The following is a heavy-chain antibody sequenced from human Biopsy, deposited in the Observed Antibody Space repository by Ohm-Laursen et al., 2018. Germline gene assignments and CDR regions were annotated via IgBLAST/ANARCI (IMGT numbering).Heavy chain of an antibody. D-gene: IGHD6-19*01. J-gene: IGHJ5*01. CDR1: GFSVSSYD. CDR2: ISETSSHI. V-gene: IGHV3-21*01. Sequence: SLRLSCAASGFSVSSYDMNWVRQAPGKGLEWISYISETSSHIYDADSVRGRFTVARDIAKNSLYLQMNSLRADDSAVYFCAREQPALSGGGSWFDSWGQGTLVIVPS. CDR3: AREQPALSGGGSWFDS.